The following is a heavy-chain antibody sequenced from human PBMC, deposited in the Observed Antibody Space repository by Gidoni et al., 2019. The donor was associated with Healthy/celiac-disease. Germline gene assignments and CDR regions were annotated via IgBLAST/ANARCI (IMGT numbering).Heavy chain of an antibody. CDR1: GCSISSGDYY. D-gene: IGHD6-19*01. CDR3: ARETFVAVAGTGDWFDP. Sequence: QVQLQESGPGLVKPSQTLSLTRTASGCSISSGDYYWSWLRQPPGKGLEWIGYIYYSGSTYYNPSLKSRVTISVDTSKTQFSLKLSSVTAADTAVYYCARETFVAVAGTGDWFDPWGQGTLVTVSS. J-gene: IGHJ5*02. V-gene: IGHV4-30-4*01. CDR2: IYYSGST.